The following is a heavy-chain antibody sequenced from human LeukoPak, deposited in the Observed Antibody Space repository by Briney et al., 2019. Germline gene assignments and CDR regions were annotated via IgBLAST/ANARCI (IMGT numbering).Heavy chain of an antibody. CDR2: IYYSGST. CDR1: GGSISSGDYY. CDR3: ARAQYSSGWYLDY. Sequence: SETLSLTCTVSGGSISSGDYYWSWIRQPPGKGLEWIGYIYYSGSTYYNPSLKSRVTISVDTSKSQFSLTLSSVTAADTAVYYCARAQYSSGWYLDYWGQGTLVAVSS. J-gene: IGHJ4*02. V-gene: IGHV4-30-4*01. D-gene: IGHD6-19*01.